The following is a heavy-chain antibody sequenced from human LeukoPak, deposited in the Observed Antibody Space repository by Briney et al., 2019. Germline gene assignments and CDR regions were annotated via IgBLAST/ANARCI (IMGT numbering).Heavy chain of an antibody. Sequence: GASVKVSCKASGYSFTGYYMHWVRQAPGQGLEWMGWINPNSGGTNYGQKFQGRVTMTRDTSISTAYIELSRLTSDDTAVYYCARVFGRQLPDYWGQGTLVTVSS. D-gene: IGHD1-26*01. J-gene: IGHJ4*02. CDR1: GYSFTGYY. CDR2: INPNSGGT. V-gene: IGHV1-2*02. CDR3: ARVFGRQLPDY.